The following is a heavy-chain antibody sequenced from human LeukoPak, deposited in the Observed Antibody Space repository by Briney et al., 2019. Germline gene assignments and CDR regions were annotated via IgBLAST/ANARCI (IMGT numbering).Heavy chain of an antibody. CDR2: IRDDGSEE. CDR3: ARALYYDFWSGSPDDAFDI. Sequence: GGSLRLSCAASGFSFRSYWMSWVRQAPGKGLEWVANIRDDGSEEHYVDSVRGRFTISRDNAKNSLYLQMNSLRAEDTALYHCARALYYDFWSGSPDDAFDIWGQGTMVTVSS. V-gene: IGHV3-7*03. D-gene: IGHD3-3*01. CDR1: GFSFRSYW. J-gene: IGHJ3*02.